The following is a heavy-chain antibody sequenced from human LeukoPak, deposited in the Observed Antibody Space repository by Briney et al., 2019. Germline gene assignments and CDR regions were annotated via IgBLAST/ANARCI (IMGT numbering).Heavy chain of an antibody. CDR1: GFTFSSYG. CDR2: IWYDGSNK. CDR3: ARVSGGSYYFDY. V-gene: IGHV3-33*01. J-gene: IGHJ4*02. Sequence: GGSLRLSCAASGFTFSSYGMHWVRQAPGKGLEWVAVIWYDGSNKYYADSVKGRFTISRDNAKNSLYLQMNSLRAEDTALYYCARVSGGSYYFDYWGQGTLVTVSS. D-gene: IGHD1-26*01.